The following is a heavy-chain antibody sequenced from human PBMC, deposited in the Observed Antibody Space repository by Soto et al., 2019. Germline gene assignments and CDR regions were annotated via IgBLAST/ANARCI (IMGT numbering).Heavy chain of an antibody. CDR1: GGSISTGGYY. CDR2: IYYSGST. J-gene: IGHJ4*02. V-gene: IGHV4-31*03. Sequence: QVQLQESGPGLVKPSQTLSLTCTVSGGSISTGGYYWTWIRQHPGKGLEWIGYIYYSGSTYYNPSLKSRVTISVDTSKNQFSLKLSSVTDADTVVYYCARGLSVTLFDNGGQGTLVTVSS. CDR3: ARGLSVTLFDN. D-gene: IGHD4-17*01.